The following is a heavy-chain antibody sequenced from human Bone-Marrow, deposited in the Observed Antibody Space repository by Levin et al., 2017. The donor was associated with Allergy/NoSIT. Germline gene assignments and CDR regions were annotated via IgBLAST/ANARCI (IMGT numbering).Heavy chain of an antibody. CDR1: GGSISNSY. CDR3: ASLGYTISYCYYAMDV. D-gene: IGHD5-12*01. Sequence: SETLSLTCSVSGGSISNSYWSWIRQAPGKGLEWIGYIKNSGTTKYNPSLNSRVTISADTSKNQVSLRLTSVPAADTAVYYFASLGYTISYCYYAMDVWGQGTTVTVSS. CDR2: IKNSGTT. V-gene: IGHV4-59*01. J-gene: IGHJ6*02.